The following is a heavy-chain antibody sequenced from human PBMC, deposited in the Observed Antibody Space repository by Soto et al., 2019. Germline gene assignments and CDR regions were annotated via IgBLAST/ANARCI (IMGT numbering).Heavy chain of an antibody. CDR1: GFTVSSHA. V-gene: IGHV3-23*01. J-gene: IGHJ3*02. CDR2: ITADGGT. D-gene: IGHD2-15*01. CDR3: APHVSCSGGSCQYDAFAI. Sequence: EVQVLESGGGLVQPGGSLRLSCEGSGFTVSSHAMTWIRQAPGKGPEWVSTITADGGTYYADSVKGRLAMSRDTSENTLYLRMNSLGAEDTAAYYCAPHVSCSGGSCQYDAFAIRGQGTMVTVSS.